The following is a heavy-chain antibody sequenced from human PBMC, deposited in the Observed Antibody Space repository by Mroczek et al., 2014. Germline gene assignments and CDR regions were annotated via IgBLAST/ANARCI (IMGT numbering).Heavy chain of an antibody. D-gene: IGHD2-2*01. J-gene: IGHJ6*02. CDR3: ARLEGSLVVPAAMYYYYGMDV. CDR1: GFTFSSYG. V-gene: IGHV3-33*01. Sequence: VQLVQSGGGVVQPGRSLRLSCAASGFTFSSYGMHWVRQAPGKGLEWVAVIWYDGSNKYYADSVKGRFTISRDNSKNTLYLQMNSLRAEDTAVYYCARLEGSLVVPAAMYYYYGMDVWGQGTTVTVSS. CDR2: IWYDGSNK.